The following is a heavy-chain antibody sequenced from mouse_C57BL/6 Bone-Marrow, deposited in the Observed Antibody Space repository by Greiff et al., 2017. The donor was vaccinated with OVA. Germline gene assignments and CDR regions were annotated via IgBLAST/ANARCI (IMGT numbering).Heavy chain of an antibody. J-gene: IGHJ4*01. V-gene: IGHV1-64*01. CDR3: ARRRLRRDAMDY. CDR2: IHPNSGST. CDR1: GYTFTSYW. Sequence: QVQLLQPGAELVKPGASVKLSCKASGYTFTSYWMHWVKQRPGQGLEWIGMIHPNSGSTNYNEKFKSKATLTVDKSSSTAYMQLSSLTSEDSAVYYCARRRLRRDAMDYWGQGTSVTVSS. D-gene: IGHD2-2*01.